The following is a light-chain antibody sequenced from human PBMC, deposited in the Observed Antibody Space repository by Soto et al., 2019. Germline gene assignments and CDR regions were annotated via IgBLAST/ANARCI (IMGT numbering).Light chain of an antibody. CDR3: QQYKVYWA. CDR2: GAS. V-gene: IGKV3-15*01. CDR1: QSVSSN. J-gene: IGKJ1*01. Sequence: EIVMTQSPATLSVSPGERATLSCRASQSVSSNLAWYQQKPGQAPRLLIYGASTRATGIPARFSGSGSGTEFALTISSLQSEDFAVYFCQQYKVYWAFGQGTKVEIK.